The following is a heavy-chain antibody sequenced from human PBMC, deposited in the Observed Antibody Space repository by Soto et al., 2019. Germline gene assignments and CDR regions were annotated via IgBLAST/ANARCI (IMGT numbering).Heavy chain of an antibody. V-gene: IGHV4-59*01. CDR1: GGSISSYY. CDR2: IYYSGST. D-gene: IGHD4-17*01. J-gene: IGHJ4*02. CDR3: ASYGGNSAYSFDY. Sequence: QVQLQESGPGLVKPSETLSLTCTVSGGSISSYYWSWIRQPPGKGLECIGYIYYSGSTNYNPSLMSRVTISVDTSKNHFSLKLSSVTAADTAVYYCASYGGNSAYSFDYWGQGTLVTVSS.